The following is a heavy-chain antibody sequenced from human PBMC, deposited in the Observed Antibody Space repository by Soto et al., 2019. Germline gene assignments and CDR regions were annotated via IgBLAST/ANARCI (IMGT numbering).Heavy chain of an antibody. Sequence: PGWSLGLSCAASGFTFSSYWMHWVRQSPGKGLEWVSAISGSGGSTYYADSVKGRFTISRDNSKNTLYLQMNSLRAEDTAVYYCAKDRRGGYSSSWLVGCFDYCGKGTLVTVSS. J-gene: IGHJ4*02. V-gene: IGHV3-23*01. CDR1: GFTFSSYW. CDR3: AKDRRGGYSSSWLVGCFDY. D-gene: IGHD6-13*01. CDR2: ISGSGGST.